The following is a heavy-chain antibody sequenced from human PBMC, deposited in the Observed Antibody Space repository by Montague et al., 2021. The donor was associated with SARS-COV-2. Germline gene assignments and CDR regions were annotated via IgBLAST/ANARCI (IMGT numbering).Heavy chain of an antibody. CDR3: TQERGPGRTTWHYFDY. J-gene: IGHJ4*02. CDR1: GDSVSSDIAA. V-gene: IGHV6-1*01. Sequence: CAISGDSVSSDIAAWNWIRQSPSRGLEWLGRTYYRSKGYNDYEVSVGSRITISPDTSTNQFSLQLNSVTPEDPAVYYCTQERGPGRTTWHYFDYWGQGTLVTVSS. D-gene: IGHD1-14*01. CDR2: TYYRSKGYN.